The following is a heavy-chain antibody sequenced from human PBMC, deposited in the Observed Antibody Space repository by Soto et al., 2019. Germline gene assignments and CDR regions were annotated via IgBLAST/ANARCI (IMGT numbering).Heavy chain of an antibody. CDR2: INPGNGNT. J-gene: IGHJ4*02. CDR1: GYTFSSYG. D-gene: IGHD3-22*01. V-gene: IGHV1-3*01. CDR3: ARGCYSDSSNYLDY. Sequence: DSVKVSCKDSGYTFSSYGINWVRQAPGRGLEWMGWINPGNGNTKYSQQFQGRVIIDRDTSASTAHMELSSLRSEDTAVYYCARGCYSDSSNYLDYWGLGTLVTVSS.